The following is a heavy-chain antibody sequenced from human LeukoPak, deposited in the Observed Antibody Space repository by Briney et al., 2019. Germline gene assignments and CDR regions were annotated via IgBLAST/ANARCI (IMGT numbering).Heavy chain of an antibody. CDR2: ISYDGSNK. CDR3: AIDIGGSNDY. V-gene: IGHV3-30*03. D-gene: IGHD3-16*01. CDR1: GFTFSNYG. J-gene: IGHJ4*02. Sequence: GGSLRLSCAASGFTFSNYGMHWVRQAPGKGLEWVAVISYDGSNKYYADSVKGRFAISRDNSKNTLYLQMNSLRAEDTAVYYCAIDIGGSNDYWGQGTLVTVSS.